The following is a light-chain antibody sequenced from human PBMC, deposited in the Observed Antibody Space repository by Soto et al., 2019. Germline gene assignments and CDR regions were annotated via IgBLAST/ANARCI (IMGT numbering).Light chain of an antibody. J-gene: IGKJ4*01. V-gene: IGKV1-5*03. Sequence: DIQMTQSPSTLSASVGDRVIITCRASQSISSWLAWYQQKPGKAPNLLIYKASSLESGVPSRFSGRGSGTEFTLTISSLQSDDFATYYCQQYNSWPLTFGGGTKLEIK. CDR1: QSISSW. CDR3: QQYNSWPLT. CDR2: KAS.